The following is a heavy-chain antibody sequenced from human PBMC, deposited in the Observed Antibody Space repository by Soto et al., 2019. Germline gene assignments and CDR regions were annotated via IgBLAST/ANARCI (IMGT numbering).Heavy chain of an antibody. CDR3: ARVVGDYDPFFDY. Sequence: EVQLVESGGGLAQPGGSLRISCTSSGFSVSDNYMSWVRQAPGKGLEWVSSIYRGGSTNYADSVKGRFTISRDNSKNTVYLQINSLRDEDSAVYYCARVVGDYDPFFDYWGQATLVSVSS. V-gene: IGHV3-66*01. CDR2: IYRGGST. CDR1: GFSVSDNY. J-gene: IGHJ4*02. D-gene: IGHD3-3*01.